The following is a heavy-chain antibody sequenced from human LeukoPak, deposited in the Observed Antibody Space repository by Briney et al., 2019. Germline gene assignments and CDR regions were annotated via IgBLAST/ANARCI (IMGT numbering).Heavy chain of an antibody. CDR3: ASNLAAAGTDYFDY. CDR1: GGSISSSSYY. J-gene: IGHJ4*02. Sequence: SETLSLTCTVSGGSISSSSYYWGWIRQPPGKGLEWIGSIYYSGSTYYNPSLKSRVTISVDTSKNQFSLKLSSVTAADTAVYYCASNLAAAGTDYFDYWGQGTLVTVSS. V-gene: IGHV4-39*07. D-gene: IGHD6-13*01. CDR2: IYYSGST.